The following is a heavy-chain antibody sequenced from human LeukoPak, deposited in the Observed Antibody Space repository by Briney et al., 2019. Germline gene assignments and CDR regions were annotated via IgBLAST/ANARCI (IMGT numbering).Heavy chain of an antibody. CDR1: GGSISSGDYY. D-gene: IGHD6-19*01. V-gene: IGHV4-31*03. J-gene: IGHJ4*02. CDR2: IYYSGST. CDR3: AGGIAVAGKGYFDY. Sequence: PSETLSLTCTVSGGSISSGDYYWSWIRQPPGKGLEWIGYIYYSGSTYYNPSLKSRVTISVDTSKNQFSLKLSSVTAADTAVYYCAGGIAVAGKGYFDYWGQGTLVTVSS.